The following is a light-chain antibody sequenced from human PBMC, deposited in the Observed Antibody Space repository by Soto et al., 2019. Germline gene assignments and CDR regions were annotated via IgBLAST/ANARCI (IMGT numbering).Light chain of an antibody. CDR2: DVS. CDR3: QQRSNYA. CDR1: QSGRSY. J-gene: IGKJ4*01. Sequence: IVLTPSPTTLSLSPWERATLSRRATQSGRSYLAWYQQNPGQAPRLLIYDVSNRASGIPARFSGSGSETDFTLTISSLEPEDFAVYYCQQRSNYAFGGGTKVDIK. V-gene: IGKV3-11*01.